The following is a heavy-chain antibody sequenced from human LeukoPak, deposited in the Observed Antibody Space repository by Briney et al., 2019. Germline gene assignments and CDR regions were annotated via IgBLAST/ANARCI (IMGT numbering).Heavy chain of an antibody. CDR1: GFTFSSYA. CDR3: AREAEDYDFWSPSMRY. CDR2: ISYDGSNK. D-gene: IGHD3-3*01. V-gene: IGHV3-30-3*01. J-gene: IGHJ4*02. Sequence: GGSLRLSCAASGFTFSSYAMHWVRQAPGKGLEWVAVISYDGSNKYYADSVKGRFTISRDNSKNTLYLQMNSLRAEDTAVYYCAREAEDYDFWSPSMRYWGQGTLVTVSS.